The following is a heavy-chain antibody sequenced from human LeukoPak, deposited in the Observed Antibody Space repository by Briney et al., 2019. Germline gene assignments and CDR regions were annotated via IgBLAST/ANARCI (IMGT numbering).Heavy chain of an antibody. CDR3: ARDTGLQYYYYYMDV. V-gene: IGHV4-59*01. J-gene: IGHJ6*03. CDR2: IYYSGST. CDR1: GGSISSYY. D-gene: IGHD4-11*01. Sequence: PSETLSLTCTVSGGSISSYYWSWIRQPPGKGLEWIGYIYYSGSTNYNPSLKGRVTISVDTSKNQFSLKLSSVTAADTAVYYCARDTGLQYYYYYMDVWGKGTTVTVSS.